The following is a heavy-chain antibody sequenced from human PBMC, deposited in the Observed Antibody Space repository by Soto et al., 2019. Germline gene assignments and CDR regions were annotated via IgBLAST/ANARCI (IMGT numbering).Heavy chain of an antibody. CDR1: GYSFTSYW. CDR2: IDPSDSYT. D-gene: IGHD3-10*01. Sequence: GESLKISCKGSGYSFTSYWISWVRQMPGKGLEWMGRIDPSDSYTNYSPSFQGHVTISADKSISTAYLQWSSLKASDTAMYYCARQGSSNERGGGAYYXMDVWGQGTTVTVSS. CDR3: ARQGSSNERGGGAYYXMDV. J-gene: IGHJ6*02. V-gene: IGHV5-10-1*01.